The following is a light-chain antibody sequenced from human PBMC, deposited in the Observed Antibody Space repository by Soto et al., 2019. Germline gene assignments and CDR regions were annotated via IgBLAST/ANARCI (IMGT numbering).Light chain of an antibody. V-gene: IGLV2-11*01. J-gene: IGLJ1*01. Sequence: QSALTQPRSVSGSPGQSVTISCTGTSSDVGGSNYVSWYQQHPGKAPELMIYNVNKRPSGVPDRFSGSKSGNTASLTISGLQAEDEADYYCSSYTSSRPYVFGTGTKVTVL. CDR1: SSDVGGSNY. CDR3: SSYTSSRPYV. CDR2: NVN.